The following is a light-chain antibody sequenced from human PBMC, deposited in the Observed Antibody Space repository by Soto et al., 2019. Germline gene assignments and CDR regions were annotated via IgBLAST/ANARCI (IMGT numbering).Light chain of an antibody. CDR2: GAS. J-gene: IGKJ1*01. Sequence: DRVTITCRASQSITSYLNWYQQKPGRAPNLLIYGASSLQSGVPSRFSGSGSGTEFTLTINSLQPEDFATYYCQQTYSNPTFGQGTKADIK. CDR1: QSITSY. CDR3: QQTYSNPT. V-gene: IGKV1-39*01.